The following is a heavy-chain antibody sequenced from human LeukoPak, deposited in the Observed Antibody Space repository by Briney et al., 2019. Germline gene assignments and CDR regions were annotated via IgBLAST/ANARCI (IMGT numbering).Heavy chain of an antibody. CDR3: ARTPERYDILTGYYLGSWFDP. Sequence: PSETLSLTCTVSGGSISSYYWSWIRQPPGKGLEWIGYIYYSGSTNYNPSLKSRVTISVDTSKNQFSLKLSSVTAADTAVYYCARTPERYDILTGYYLGSWFDPWGQGTLVTVSS. CDR2: IYYSGST. D-gene: IGHD3-9*01. V-gene: IGHV4-59*01. CDR1: GGSISSYY. J-gene: IGHJ5*02.